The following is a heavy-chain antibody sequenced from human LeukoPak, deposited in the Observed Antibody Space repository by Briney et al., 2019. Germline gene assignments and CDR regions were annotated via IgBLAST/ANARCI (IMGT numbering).Heavy chain of an antibody. J-gene: IGHJ6*03. CDR2: INHSGST. Sequence: PSETLSLTCAVYGGSFSGYYWSWIRQPPGKGLEWIGEINHSGSTNYNPSLKSRVTISVDTSKNQFSLKLSSVTAADTAVYYCARVPGDYYMDVWGKGTTVTVSS. D-gene: IGHD3-10*01. CDR1: GGSFSGYY. CDR3: ARVPGDYYMDV. V-gene: IGHV4-34*01.